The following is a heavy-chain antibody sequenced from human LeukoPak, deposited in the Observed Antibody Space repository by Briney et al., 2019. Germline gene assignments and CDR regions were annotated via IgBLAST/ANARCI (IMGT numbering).Heavy chain of an antibody. V-gene: IGHV4-59*06. CDR2: IYYSGST. CDR3: ARGGGDVYNVFDY. Sequence: SETLSLTCTVSGGTISSYYWNWIRQPPGKGLEWIGYIYYSGSTYYNPSLKSRLTISVDTSKNQFSLKLSSVSAADTAVYYCARGGGDVYNVFDYWGQGTLVTVSS. D-gene: IGHD5-24*01. J-gene: IGHJ4*02. CDR1: GGTISSYY.